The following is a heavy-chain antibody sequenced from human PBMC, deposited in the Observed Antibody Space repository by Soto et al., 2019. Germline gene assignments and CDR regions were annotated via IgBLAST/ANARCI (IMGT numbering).Heavy chain of an antibody. Sequence: SETLSLTCTVSGGSISSGGYYWSWIRQHPGKGLEWIGYIYYSGSTYYNPSLKIRVTISVDTSKNQFSLKLSSVTAADTAVYYCARVGIPRNFDNWGQGTLVTVSS. CDR1: GGSISSGGYY. D-gene: IGHD6-13*01. CDR2: IYYSGST. J-gene: IGHJ4*02. CDR3: ARVGIPRNFDN. V-gene: IGHV4-31*03.